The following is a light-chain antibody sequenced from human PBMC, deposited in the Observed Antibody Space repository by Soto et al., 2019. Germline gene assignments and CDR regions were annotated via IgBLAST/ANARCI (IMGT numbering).Light chain of an antibody. J-gene: IGKJ1*01. Sequence: EIVMTQSPATLSVSPGERANLSCRASQSVSSNLAWYQQKPGQAPRLLIYGASTRATGIPARFSGSGSGTEFTLTISSLQSEDFAIYFCQQYNNWPPDRTFGQGTNVEIK. CDR1: QSVSSN. CDR3: QQYNNWPPDRT. V-gene: IGKV3-15*01. CDR2: GAS.